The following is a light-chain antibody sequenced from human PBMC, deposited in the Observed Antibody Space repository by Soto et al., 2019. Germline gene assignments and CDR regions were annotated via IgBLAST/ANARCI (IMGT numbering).Light chain of an antibody. Sequence: QSALTQPASVSGSPGQSITISCTGTSSDVGGYIYVSWYQQHPGKAPKFMIYEVSNRPSGVSNRFSGSKSGNTASLTISGLQAEDEADYYCSSYTTSSTHWVFGGGTKVTVL. CDR1: SSDVGGYIY. CDR3: SSYTTSSTHWV. V-gene: IGLV2-14*01. CDR2: EVS. J-gene: IGLJ3*02.